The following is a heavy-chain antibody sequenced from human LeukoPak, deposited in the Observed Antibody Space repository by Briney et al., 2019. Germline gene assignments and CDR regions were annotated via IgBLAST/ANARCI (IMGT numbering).Heavy chain of an antibody. J-gene: IGHJ4*02. CDR2: ISWDGGST. CDR3: AKDIDYGGDFGPLFDS. D-gene: IGHD4-23*01. CDR1: GFTFDDYT. V-gene: IGHV3-43*01. Sequence: GSLRLSCAASGFTFDDYTMHWVRQAPGKGLEWVSLISWDGGSTNYVDSVRGRFTISRDNNKNSLYLQMNSLRTEDSALYYCAKDIDYGGDFGPLFDSWGQGTLVTVSS.